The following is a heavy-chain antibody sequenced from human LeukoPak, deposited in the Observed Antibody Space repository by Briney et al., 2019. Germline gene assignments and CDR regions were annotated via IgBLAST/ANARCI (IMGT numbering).Heavy chain of an antibody. CDR1: GFTFSSYA. D-gene: IGHD3-10*01. CDR2: ISGSGGST. CDR3: AKRPPDKCFGEFLFDY. J-gene: IGHJ4*02. V-gene: IGHV3-23*01. Sequence: GGSLRLSCAASGFTFSSYAMSWVRQAPGKGLEWVSAISGSGGSTYYADSVKGRFTISRDNSKNTLYLQMNSLRAEDTAVYYCAKRPPDKCFGEFLFDYWGQGTLVTVSS.